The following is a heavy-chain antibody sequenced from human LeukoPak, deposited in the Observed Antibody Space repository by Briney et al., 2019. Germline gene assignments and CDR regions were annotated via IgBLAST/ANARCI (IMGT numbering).Heavy chain of an antibody. V-gene: IGHV4-30-4*01. CDR1: GGSICSGDYY. CDR2: IYYSGST. CDR3: AGGAILAFYYYYGMDV. Sequence: PSETLSLTCTVSGGSICSGDYYWSWIRQPPGKGLEWIGYIYYSGSTYYNPSLKSRVTISVDTSKNQFSLKLSSVTAADTAVYYCAGGAILAFYYYYGMDVWGKGTTVTVSS. D-gene: IGHD3-9*01. J-gene: IGHJ6*04.